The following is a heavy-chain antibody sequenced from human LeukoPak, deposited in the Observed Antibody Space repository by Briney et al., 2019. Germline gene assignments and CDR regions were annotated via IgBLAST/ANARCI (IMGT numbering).Heavy chain of an antibody. CDR1: GFTFNNYA. CDR3: IADTAGDLAF. J-gene: IGHJ4*02. CDR2: ILSNSAAI. V-gene: IGHV3-9*01. Sequence: GGSLRLSCATSGFTFNNYALHWVRQAPGKGLEWVSGILSNSAAIGYGDSVKGRFTISRDAATNSLYLQMNSLKIEDTALYYCIADTAGDLAFWGQGTLVIVSS. D-gene: IGHD3-16*01.